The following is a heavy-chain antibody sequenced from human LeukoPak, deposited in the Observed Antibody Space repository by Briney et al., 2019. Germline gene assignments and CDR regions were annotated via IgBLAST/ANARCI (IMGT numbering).Heavy chain of an antibody. CDR1: GFTFSSYA. D-gene: IGHD6-13*01. V-gene: IGHV3-23*01. CDR2: ISGSGGST. CDR3: AKDSYSSSWYYY. Sequence: GGSLRLSCAASGFTFSSYAMSWVRQAPGKGLEWVSAISGSGGSTYYADSVKGRLTISRDNSKNTLYLQMNSLRAEDTAVYYCAKDSYSSSWYYYWGQGTLVTVSS. J-gene: IGHJ4*02.